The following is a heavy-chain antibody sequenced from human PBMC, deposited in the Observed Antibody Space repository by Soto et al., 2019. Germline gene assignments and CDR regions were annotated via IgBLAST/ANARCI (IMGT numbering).Heavy chain of an antibody. V-gene: IGHV1-3*01. D-gene: IGHD3-22*01. CDR2: INAGNGNT. Sequence: ASVKVSCKASGYTFTSYGIHWVGLAPGQRLEWTGGINAGNGNTKYSEKFQGRVTITRDTSASTAYLDLSSLRSEDTAVYYCARDPNDSSAYYHHYYYGMDVWGQGTTVTVSS. CDR1: GYTFTSYG. J-gene: IGHJ6*02. CDR3: ARDPNDSSAYYHHYYYGMDV.